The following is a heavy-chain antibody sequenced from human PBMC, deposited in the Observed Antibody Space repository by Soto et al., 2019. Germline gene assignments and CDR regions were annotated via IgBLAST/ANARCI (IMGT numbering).Heavy chain of an antibody. D-gene: IGHD6-13*01. CDR2: IWYDGSNK. V-gene: IGHV3-33*01. CDR1: GFTFSSYG. J-gene: IGHJ6*02. Sequence: GGSLRLSCAASGFTFSSYGMHWVRQAPSKGLEWVAVIWYDGSNKYYADSVKGRFTISRDNSKNTLYLQMNSLRAEDTAAYYCARDEEWKQQLTYYYYGMDVWGQGTTVTVSS. CDR3: ARDEEWKQQLTYYYYGMDV.